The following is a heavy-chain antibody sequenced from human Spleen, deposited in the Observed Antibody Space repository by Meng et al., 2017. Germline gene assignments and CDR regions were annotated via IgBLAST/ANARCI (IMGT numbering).Heavy chain of an antibody. CDR3: ARDEDISAAGKLFGDY. V-gene: IGHV1-2*06. Sequence: QGRRVRVGVWAKKLGPQRKAACKASGYPFTGYYIHSVRRAPGQGLEWMGRINPESGDTHYAQKFQARVTMTGDPSISTAYMELSGLRSDDTAMYYCARDEDISAAGKLFGDYWGQGTLVTVSS. CDR1: GYPFTGYY. D-gene: IGHD6-25*01. J-gene: IGHJ4*02. CDR2: INPESGDT.